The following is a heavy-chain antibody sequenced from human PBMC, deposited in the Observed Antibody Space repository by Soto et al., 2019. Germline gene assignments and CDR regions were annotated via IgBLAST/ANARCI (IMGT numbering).Heavy chain of an antibody. Sequence: LSLTCSVSGGSFTGDYWSWIRQPAGKGLQWIGRVFGNGAGTPIYNSLLKSRARMSADPSKRQFSLTLTSVTAADTAVYYCARDLPPYGGRRSPPTGAFEDWGQGIMVTVSS. CDR2: VFGNGAGTP. J-gene: IGHJ4*02. CDR1: GGSFTGDY. CDR3: ARDLPPYGGRRSPPTGAFED. D-gene: IGHD2-15*01. V-gene: IGHV4-4*07.